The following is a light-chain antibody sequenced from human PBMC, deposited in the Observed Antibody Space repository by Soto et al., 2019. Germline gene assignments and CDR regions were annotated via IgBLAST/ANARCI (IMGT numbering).Light chain of an antibody. J-gene: IGKJ5*01. CDR1: QSVSSN. V-gene: IGKV3-15*01. CDR3: QQYNDWPLT. Sequence: IVMTQSPVTLSVSTGERVTLSCRASQSVSSNLAWYQQKPGQAPSLLIYGAFTRATGIPARFSGTGSGTEFTLTIGSLQSEDFALYYCQQYNDWPLTFGQVTRLET. CDR2: GAF.